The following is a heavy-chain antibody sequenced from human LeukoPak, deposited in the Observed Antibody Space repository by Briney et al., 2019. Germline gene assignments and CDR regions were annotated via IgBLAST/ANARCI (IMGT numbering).Heavy chain of an antibody. CDR2: ITSSGRTI. CDR1: GFTFGSYE. J-gene: IGHJ4*02. D-gene: IGHD2-15*01. CDR3: VREGAYCSGASCYFDY. V-gene: IGHV3-48*03. Sequence: GGSLRLSCTPSGFTFGSYEMHWVRQAPGKGLEWVSYITSSGRTIYYANSVKGRFTISRDNAKNSLYLQMSSLRAEGTAVYYCVREGAYCSGASCYFDYWGQGTLVTVSS.